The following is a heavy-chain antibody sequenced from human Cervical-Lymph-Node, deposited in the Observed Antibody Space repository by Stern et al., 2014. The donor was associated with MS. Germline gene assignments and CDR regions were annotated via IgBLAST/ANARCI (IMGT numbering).Heavy chain of an antibody. J-gene: IGHJ4*02. CDR1: GYTFTSYY. CDR2: INPSGGGT. CDR3: ASSYSSGWYFDY. V-gene: IGHV1-46*01. Sequence: VQLVESGAEVKKPGASVKVSCKASGYTFTSYYMHWVRQAPGQGLEWMGIINPSGGGTSYAQKFQGRVTMTRDTSTSTVYMELSSLRSEDTAVYYCASSYSSGWYFDYWGQGTLVTVSS. D-gene: IGHD6-19*01.